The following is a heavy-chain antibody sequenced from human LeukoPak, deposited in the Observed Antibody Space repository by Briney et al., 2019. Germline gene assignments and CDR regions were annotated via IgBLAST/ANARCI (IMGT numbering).Heavy chain of an antibody. CDR3: ARLNSDQLRFDY. CDR2: IYHSGST. V-gene: IGHV4-38-2*02. Sequence: SETLSLTCTVSGYSISSGYYWGWIRQPPGQGLEWIGSIYHSGSTYYNPSLKSRVTISVDTSKNQFSLKLSSVTAADTAVYYCARLNSDQLRFDYWGQGTLVTVSS. CDR1: GYSISSGYY. D-gene: IGHD1-1*01. J-gene: IGHJ4*02.